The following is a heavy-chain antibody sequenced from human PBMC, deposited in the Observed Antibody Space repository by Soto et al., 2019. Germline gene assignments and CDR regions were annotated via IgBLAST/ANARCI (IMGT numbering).Heavy chain of an antibody. CDR3: AKDLEYYYYMYV. V-gene: IGHV3-33*06. J-gene: IGHJ6*03. CDR2: IWYDGSEK. CDR1: GFTFSNSG. Sequence: QVQLVESGGGVVQPGRSLRLSCAASGFTFSNSGMHWVRQAPGKGLEWVAVIWYDGSEKHYADSVKGRFTISRDNSKNTLYLQMNSLRAEDTAVYYCAKDLEYYYYMYVWGKGTTVTVSS.